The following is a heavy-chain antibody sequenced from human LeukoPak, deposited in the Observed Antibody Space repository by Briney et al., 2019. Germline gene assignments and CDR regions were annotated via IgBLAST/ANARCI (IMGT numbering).Heavy chain of an antibody. V-gene: IGHV3-48*01. D-gene: IGHD2-8*02. CDR2: ISSSSSTI. Sequence: GGSLRLSCAASGFTFSSYSMNWVRQAPGKGLEWVSYISSSSSTIYYADSVKGRFTISRDNAKNSLYLQMNSLRAEDTAIYYCATYRQVLLPFESWGQGTLVAVSS. CDR3: ATYRQVLLPFES. CDR1: GFTFSSYS. J-gene: IGHJ4*02.